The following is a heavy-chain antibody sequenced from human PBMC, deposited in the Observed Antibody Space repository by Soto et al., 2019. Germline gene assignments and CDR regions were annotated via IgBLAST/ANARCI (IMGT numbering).Heavy chain of an antibody. V-gene: IGHV4-31*03. CDR3: ARGSGTIDY. CDR2: IYSSGST. Sequence: SETLSLTCTVSGGSLSSGGYYWSWIRQHKGKGLEWIGYIYSSGSTYYNPSLQSRVTISVDTSKNQFSLKLSSVTAADTAVYYCARGSGTIDYWGQGTLVPVSS. J-gene: IGHJ4*02. CDR1: GGSLSSGGYY. D-gene: IGHD1-7*01.